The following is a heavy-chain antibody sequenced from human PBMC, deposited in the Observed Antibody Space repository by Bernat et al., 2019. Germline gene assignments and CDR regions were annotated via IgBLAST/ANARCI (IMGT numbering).Heavy chain of an antibody. V-gene: IGHV3-23*01. CDR3: VNRARDTGGPYDY. D-gene: IGHD1-1*01. J-gene: IGHJ4*02. CDR1: GFIFNNYV. CDR2: INVSGGNT. Sequence: EVQLLESGGGLVQPGGSLRLSCAASGFIFNNYVMGWVRQAPGKGLEWVSDINVSGGNTYYADSVKGRFTISRDNSRNTLFLQMNSLRVGDTAEYYCVNRARDTGGPYDYWGQGTLVTVSS.